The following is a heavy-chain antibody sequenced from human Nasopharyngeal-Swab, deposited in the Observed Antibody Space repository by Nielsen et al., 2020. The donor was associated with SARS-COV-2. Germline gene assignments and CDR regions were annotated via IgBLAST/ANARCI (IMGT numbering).Heavy chain of an antibody. V-gene: IGHV3-30-3*01. CDR1: GFTFSSYA. J-gene: IGHJ6*02. Sequence: GGSLRLSCAASGFTFSSYAMHWVRQAPGTGLEWVAVISYDGSNKYYADSVKGRFTISRDNSKNTLYLQMNSLRAEDTAVYYCARTTPSMDVWGQGTTVTVSS. D-gene: IGHD1-14*01. CDR3: ARTTPSMDV. CDR2: ISYDGSNK.